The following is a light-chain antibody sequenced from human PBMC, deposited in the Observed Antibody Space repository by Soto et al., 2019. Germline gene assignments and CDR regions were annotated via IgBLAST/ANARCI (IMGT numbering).Light chain of an antibody. CDR3: QQYSKWPPT. CDR2: GAS. Sequence: EIVMTQFPATLSVSPGERATLSCRASQSVSSRFLAWYQQKPGQAPRLLMYGASNRATGIPDRFSGSGSGTEFTLTISSLQSEDFEVYYCQQYSKWPPTFGQGTKVDIK. CDR1: QSVSSRF. V-gene: IGKV3D-15*01. J-gene: IGKJ1*01.